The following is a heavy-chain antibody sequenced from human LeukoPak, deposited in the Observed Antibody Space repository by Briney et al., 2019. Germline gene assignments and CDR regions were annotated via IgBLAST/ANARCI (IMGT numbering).Heavy chain of an antibody. D-gene: IGHD4-17*01. V-gene: IGHV3-23*01. CDR1: GFTFSRYA. CDR3: GKPTDVTDYYGRD. J-gene: IGHJ4*02. Sequence: GSLRLSFAASGFTFSRYAMNWVRQTPGKGLEWVSGISASGGSTYYADFVRGWFILSRDNSKNTLYLQRGRLTAEDTAVYYCGKPTDVTDYYGRDWGQGTLVTVSS. CDR2: ISASGGST.